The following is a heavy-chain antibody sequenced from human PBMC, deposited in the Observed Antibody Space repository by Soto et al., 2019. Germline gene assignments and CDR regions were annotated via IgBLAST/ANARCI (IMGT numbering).Heavy chain of an antibody. V-gene: IGHV4-30-4*01. J-gene: IGHJ4*02. CDR3: TASLEGGEYGANSAFDY. D-gene: IGHD4-17*01. CDR2: IHSSGSI. Sequence: SETLSLTCTVSGGSISSDDYYWSWIRQAPGRGLEWIGYIHSSGSIYYNPSLKSRATMSIDTAGNQFSLKVSSVTVADTAVYYCTASLEGGEYGANSAFDYWGQGTLVTVSS. CDR1: GGSISSDDYY.